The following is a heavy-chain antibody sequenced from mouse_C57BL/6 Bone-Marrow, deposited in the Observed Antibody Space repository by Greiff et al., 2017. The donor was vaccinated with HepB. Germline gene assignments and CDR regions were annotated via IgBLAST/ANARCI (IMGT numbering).Heavy chain of an antibody. D-gene: IGHD1-1*01. V-gene: IGHV1-76*01. CDR1: GYTFTDYY. CDR3: ARKGVDYYGSSYYWYFDV. Sequence: VQLQQSGAELVRPGASVKLSCKASGYTFTDYYINWVKQRPGQGLEWIARIYPGSGNTYYNEKLKGKATLTAEKSSSTAYMQLSSLTSEDSAVYFCARKGVDYYGSSYYWYFDVWGTGTTVTVSS. CDR2: IYPGSGNT. J-gene: IGHJ1*03.